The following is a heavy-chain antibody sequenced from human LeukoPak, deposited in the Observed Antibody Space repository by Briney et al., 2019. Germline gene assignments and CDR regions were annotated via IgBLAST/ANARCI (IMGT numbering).Heavy chain of an antibody. CDR1: GFTFDDYG. Sequence: GGSLRLSCAASGFTFDDYGMSWVRQAPGKGLEWVSGINWNGGSTGYADSVKGRLTISRDNAKNSLYLQMNSLRAEDTALYYCATEPYYYDSSARDDYYYGMDVWGQGTTVTVSS. CDR3: ATEPYYYDSSARDDYYYGMDV. J-gene: IGHJ6*02. V-gene: IGHV3-20*04. D-gene: IGHD3-22*01. CDR2: INWNGGST.